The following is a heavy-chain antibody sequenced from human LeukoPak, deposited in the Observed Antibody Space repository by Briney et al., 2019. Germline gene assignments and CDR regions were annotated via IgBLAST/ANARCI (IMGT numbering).Heavy chain of an antibody. D-gene: IGHD3-16*01. CDR1: GFSFSTYW. CDR2: IKQDGSDI. CDR3: TRGGRLHPQSPY. J-gene: IGHJ4*02. Sequence: GGSLRLSCAASGFSFSTYWMSWVRQAPGKGLEWVANIKQDGSDIYYVDSVKGRFIISRDNAKDSLYLQMSSLRAEDAAVYYCTRGGRLHPQSPYWGQGTLVTVSS. V-gene: IGHV3-7*01.